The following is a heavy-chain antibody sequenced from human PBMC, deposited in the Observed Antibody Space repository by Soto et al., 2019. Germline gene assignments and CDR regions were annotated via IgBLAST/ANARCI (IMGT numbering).Heavy chain of an antibody. CDR2: IRGSGVST. CDR1: GFTLRSYA. CDR3: ARRGPGTYFDY. V-gene: IGHV3-23*01. D-gene: IGHD6-13*01. J-gene: IGHJ4*02. Sequence: EVQLLESGGGLVQPGGSLRFSFAASGFTLRSYAWSGVRQAPGKGLEGVSAIRGSGVSTYYADSVKGRFTISRDNSKHTLYLQMNSLRAEDTAVYYCARRGPGTYFDYWGQGTLVTVSS.